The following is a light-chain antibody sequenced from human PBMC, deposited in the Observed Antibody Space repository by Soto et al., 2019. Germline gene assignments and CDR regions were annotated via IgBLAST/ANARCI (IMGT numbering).Light chain of an antibody. CDR1: SSDVGGYNY. J-gene: IGLJ1*01. V-gene: IGLV2-8*01. Sequence: VRTHPPSATGAPVQSVPITCTGTSSDVGGYNYVSWYQQHPGKAPKLMIYEVSKRPSGVPDRFSGSKSGNTASLTVSGLQAEDEADYYCSSYAGSNNYVFGTGTKVTVL. CDR3: SSYAGSNNYV. CDR2: EVS.